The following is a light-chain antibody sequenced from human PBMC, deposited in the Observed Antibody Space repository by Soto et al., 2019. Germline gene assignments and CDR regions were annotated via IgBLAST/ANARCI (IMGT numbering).Light chain of an antibody. Sequence: QMTQSPSTLSASVGDTVTITCRASQSISTWLAWYQQKPGKAPKLLIYKASTLESGVPSRFSGSGSGTDFTLTISRLEPEDFAVYYCQQYGSSPPYTFGQGTKLEIK. CDR3: QQYGSSPPYT. CDR2: KAS. J-gene: IGKJ2*01. CDR1: QSISTW. V-gene: IGKV1-5*03.